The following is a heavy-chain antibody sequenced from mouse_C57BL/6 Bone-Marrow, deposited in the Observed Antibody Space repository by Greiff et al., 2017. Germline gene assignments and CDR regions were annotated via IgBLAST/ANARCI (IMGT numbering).Heavy chain of an antibody. V-gene: IGHV1-69*01. CDR3: AREGSSSYWYFDV. D-gene: IGHD1-1*01. J-gene: IGHJ1*03. CDR1: GYTFTSYW. CDR2: IDPSDSYT. Sequence: QVQLQQPGAELVMPGASVKLSCKASGYTFTSYWMHWVKQRPGQGLEWIGEIDPSDSYTNYNQKFKGKSTLTVDKSSSTAYMQLSSLTSEDSAVXYCAREGSSSYWYFDVWGTGTTVTVSS.